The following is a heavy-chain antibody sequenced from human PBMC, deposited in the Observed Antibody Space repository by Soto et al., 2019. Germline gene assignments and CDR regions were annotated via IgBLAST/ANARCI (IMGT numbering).Heavy chain of an antibody. D-gene: IGHD6-19*01. CDR1: GGSISSYY. J-gene: IGHJ4*02. V-gene: IGHV4-59*01. CDR3: ARVRIAVAPSIDY. Sequence: SETLSLTCTVSGGSISSYYWSWIRQPPGKGLEWIGYIYYSGSTNYNPSLKSRVTLSVDTSKNQFSLKLSSVTAADTAVYYCARVRIAVAPSIDYWGQGTLVTVSS. CDR2: IYYSGST.